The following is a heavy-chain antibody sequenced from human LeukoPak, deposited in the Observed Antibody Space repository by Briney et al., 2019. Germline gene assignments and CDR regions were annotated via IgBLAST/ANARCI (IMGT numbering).Heavy chain of an antibody. CDR3: ARDYSSGKGNAFDI. CDR2: ISSSGSTI. D-gene: IGHD6-19*01. Sequence: PGGSLRLSCAASGFTFSSYEMNWVRQAPGKGLEWVSYISSSGSTIYYADSVKGRFTISSANSKNTLYLQMNSLRAEDTAVYYCARDYSSGKGNAFDIWGQGTMVTVSS. V-gene: IGHV3-48*03. CDR1: GFTFSSYE. J-gene: IGHJ3*02.